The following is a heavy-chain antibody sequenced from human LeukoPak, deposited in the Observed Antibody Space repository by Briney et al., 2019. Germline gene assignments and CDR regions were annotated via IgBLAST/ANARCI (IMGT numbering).Heavy chain of an antibody. CDR3: ARVNSMGYYDSSGYPDY. J-gene: IGHJ4*02. CDR1: GFTFSIYG. Sequence: PGRSLTLSCAASGFTFSIYGMHWVRQAPGKGLEWVAVIWYDGSNKYYADSVKGRFTISRDNSKNTLYLQMNSLRAEDTAVYYCARVNSMGYYDSSGYPDYWGQGTLVTVSS. V-gene: IGHV3-33*01. CDR2: IWYDGSNK. D-gene: IGHD3-22*01.